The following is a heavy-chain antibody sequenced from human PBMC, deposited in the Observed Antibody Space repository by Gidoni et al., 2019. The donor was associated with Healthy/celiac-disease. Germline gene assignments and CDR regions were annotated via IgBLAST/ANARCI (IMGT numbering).Heavy chain of an antibody. D-gene: IGHD2-2*01. J-gene: IGHJ6*02. CDR3: ARNPYCSSTSCYGAGYYYGMDV. CDR1: GDSVSSNSAA. V-gene: IGHV6-1*01. CDR2: TYYRSKWYN. Sequence: QVQLQQSGPGLVKPSQTLSLTCAISGDSVSSNSAAWNWIRQSPSRGLEWLGRTYYRSKWYNDDAVSVKSRITINPDTSKNQFSRQLNSVTPEDTAVYYCARNPYCSSTSCYGAGYYYGMDVWGQGTTVTVSS.